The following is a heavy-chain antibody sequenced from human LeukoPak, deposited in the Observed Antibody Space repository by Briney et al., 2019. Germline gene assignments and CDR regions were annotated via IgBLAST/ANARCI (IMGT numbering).Heavy chain of an antibody. CDR3: AKQPHYGRLIDY. J-gene: IGHJ4*02. CDR1: GFTFSSYG. CDR2: ISYDGSNK. V-gene: IGHV3-30*18. D-gene: IGHD3-10*01. Sequence: PWGSLRLSCAASGFTFSSYGMHWVRQAPGKGLEGVAVISYDGSNKYYADSVKGRFTISRDNSKNTLYLQMNSLRAEDTAVYYCAKQPHYGRLIDYWGQGTLVTVSS.